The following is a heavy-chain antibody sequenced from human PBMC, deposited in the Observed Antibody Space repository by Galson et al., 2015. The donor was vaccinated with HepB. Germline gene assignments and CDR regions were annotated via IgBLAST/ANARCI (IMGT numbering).Heavy chain of an antibody. CDR3: AVAGTKLTKGSFNY. CDR1: GYAFTNYD. CDR2: MNPNSGNT. D-gene: IGHD1-7*01. J-gene: IGHJ4*01. Sequence: SVKVSCKASGYAFTNYDINWARQATGQGLEWMGWMNPNSGNTGYAEKFQARITMSRNTSTNTAYMELTSLRPEDTAVYYCAVAGTKLTKGSFNYWGQGTLVTVSS. V-gene: IGHV1-8*01.